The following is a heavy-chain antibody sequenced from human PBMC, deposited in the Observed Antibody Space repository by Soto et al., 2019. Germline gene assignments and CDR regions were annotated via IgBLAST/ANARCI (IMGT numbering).Heavy chain of an antibody. J-gene: IGHJ4*02. D-gene: IGHD3-9*01. CDR1: GYSITNGYY. CDR2: ISHSGRT. CDR3: TRDFESRSSY. Sequence: PSETLSLTCAVSGYSITNGYYLGWVRQPPGKGLEWIGSISHSGRTYYNSPLKSRVTISVDTSNNHFSLSLRSVTAADTAVYYCTRDFESRSSYWGPGTLVTVSS. V-gene: IGHV4-38-2*02.